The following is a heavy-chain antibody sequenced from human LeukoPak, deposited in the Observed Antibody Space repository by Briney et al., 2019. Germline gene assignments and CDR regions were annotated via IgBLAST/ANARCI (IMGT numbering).Heavy chain of an antibody. J-gene: IGHJ4*02. Sequence: VASVKVSCKAPGYAFDYYGITWVRQAPGQGLEWVGWISLNNGNTHYTKYAQKFQGRVTLTADTSTATAYMELRGLRSDDTAVYYCQRVTIFGVVIDFDYWGQGTLVAVSS. D-gene: IGHD3-3*01. V-gene: IGHV1-18*01. CDR3: QRVTIFGVVIDFDY. CDR1: GYAFDYYG. CDR2: ISLNNGNT.